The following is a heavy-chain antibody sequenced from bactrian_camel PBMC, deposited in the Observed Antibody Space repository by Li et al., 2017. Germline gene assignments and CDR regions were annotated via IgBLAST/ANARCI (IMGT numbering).Heavy chain of an antibody. Sequence: QVQLVESGGGSVQPGGSLRLSCTASGLTFDDSDMGWYRQAPGNECELVSTISSDGSAYYADSVKGRFTISRDNAKSTVYLQMNSLKSEDTALYYCVTSLHFAYWDQGTQVTVS. D-gene: IGHD2*01. CDR1: GLTFDDSD. CDR3: VTSLHFAY. CDR2: ISSDGSA. J-gene: IGHJ6*01. V-gene: IGHV3S55*01.